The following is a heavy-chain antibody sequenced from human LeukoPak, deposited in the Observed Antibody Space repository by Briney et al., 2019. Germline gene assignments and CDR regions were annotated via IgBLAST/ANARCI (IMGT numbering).Heavy chain of an antibody. V-gene: IGHV4-61*02. J-gene: IGHJ6*03. D-gene: IGHD6-6*01. Sequence: SETLSLTCTVSGGSVRRGNYYWTWIRQPAGSGLEWIGRIYTSGTTDDNPSLRTRVTISVDASRNQFSLNLSSVTAADTAVYYCARWSGSVTARNYYYYMDVWGEGTTVTVSS. CDR1: GGSVRRGNYY. CDR2: IYTSGTT. CDR3: ARWSGSVTARNYYYYMDV.